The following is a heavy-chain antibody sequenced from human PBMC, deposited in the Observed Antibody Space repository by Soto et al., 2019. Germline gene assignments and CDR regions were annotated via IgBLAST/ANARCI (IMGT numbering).Heavy chain of an antibody. CDR2: ISAYNGNT. V-gene: IGHV1-18*01. D-gene: IGHD4-17*01. CDR3: ARDLSTEVIDYYYYGMDV. J-gene: IGHJ6*02. Sequence: QVQLVQSGAEVKKPGASVKVSCKASGYTFTSYGISWVRQAPGQGLEWMGWISAYNGNTNYAQKLQGRVTMTTDTATSTAYMELRSLRSDDTAVYYCARDLSTEVIDYYYYGMDVWGQGTTVTVSS. CDR1: GYTFTSYG.